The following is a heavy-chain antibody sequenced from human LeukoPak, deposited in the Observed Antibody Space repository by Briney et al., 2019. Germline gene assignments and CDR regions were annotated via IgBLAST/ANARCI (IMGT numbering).Heavy chain of an antibody. V-gene: IGHV3-15*01. CDR1: GFTFTNAW. D-gene: IGHD5-18*01. CDR3: TTNTAMVSSRMDF. CDR2: IKRKIDGGTT. J-gene: IGHJ6*02. Sequence: KTGGSLRLSCAASGFTFTNAWMSWVRQAPGKGLEWVGRIKRKIDGGTTDYAAPVKGRFTISRDDSKNTLYLQMNSLKTEDTAVYYCTTNTAMVSSRMDFWGQGTTVTASS.